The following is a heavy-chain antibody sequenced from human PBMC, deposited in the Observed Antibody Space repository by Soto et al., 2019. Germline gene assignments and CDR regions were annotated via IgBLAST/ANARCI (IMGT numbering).Heavy chain of an antibody. CDR1: GFTFRDYY. V-gene: IGHV3-11*01. CDR2: ISSSGTTI. J-gene: IGHJ6*03. Sequence: GGSLRLSCAASGFTFRDYYMSWIRQAPGKGLEWVSYISSSGTTIYYADSAKGRFTISRDNANNSLSLQMNSLRAEDTAVYYCARGRVVVACYMDVWGKGTTVTVSS. D-gene: IGHD2-15*01. CDR3: ARGRVVVACYMDV.